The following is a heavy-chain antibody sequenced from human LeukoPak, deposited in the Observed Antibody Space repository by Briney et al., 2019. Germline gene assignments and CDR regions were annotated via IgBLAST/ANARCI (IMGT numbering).Heavy chain of an antibody. J-gene: IGHJ4*02. CDR1: GGSITSNY. Sequence: SETLSLTCTVSGGSITSNYWSWIRQPPGEGLEWIGYINYSGTTNYNPSLKSRVTISVDTSKNQFSLKLSSVTAADTAVYYCARETLSGTFDYWGQGTLVTVSS. D-gene: IGHD1-1*01. V-gene: IGHV4-59*01. CDR3: ARETLSGTFDY. CDR2: INYSGTT.